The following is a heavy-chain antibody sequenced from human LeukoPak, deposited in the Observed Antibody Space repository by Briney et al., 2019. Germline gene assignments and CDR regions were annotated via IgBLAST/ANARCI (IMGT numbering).Heavy chain of an antibody. V-gene: IGHV3-21*01. CDR2: ISSSSSYI. CDR3: AITRNYYDSSGYSY. D-gene: IGHD3-22*01. J-gene: IGHJ4*02. Sequence: PGGSLRLSCAASGFTVSRNYMTWVRQAPGKGLEWVSSISSSSSYIYYADSVKGRFTISRDNAKNSLCLQMNSLRAEDTAVYYCAITRNYYDSSGYSYWGQGTLVTVSS. CDR1: GFTVSRNY.